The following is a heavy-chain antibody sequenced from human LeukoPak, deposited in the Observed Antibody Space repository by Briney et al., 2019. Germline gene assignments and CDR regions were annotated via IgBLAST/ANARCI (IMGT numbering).Heavy chain of an antibody. CDR3: ARTPYYYDGSGYAFDI. CDR1: GGTFSSYA. D-gene: IGHD3-22*01. CDR2: IIPIFGTA. V-gene: IGHV1-69*06. Sequence: GASVKVSCKASGGTFSSYAISWVRQAPGQGLEWMGGIIPIFGTANYAQKFQGRVTITADKSTSTAYMELSSLRSDDTAVYYCARTPYYYDGSGYAFDIWGQGTMVTVSS. J-gene: IGHJ3*02.